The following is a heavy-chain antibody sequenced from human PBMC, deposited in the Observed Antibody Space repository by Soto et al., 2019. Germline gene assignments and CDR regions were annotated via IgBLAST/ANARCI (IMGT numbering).Heavy chain of an antibody. CDR1: KFTFSSYA. CDR2: ISGSGDST. CDR3: AKDQTVTPRALFDY. Sequence: GGSLRLSCATSKFTFSSYAMNWVRQAPGKGLEWVSGISGSGDSTYYADSVKGRFTISRDNSKNTLYLQMNSLRAEDTAVYYCAKDQTVTPRALFDYWGQGTLVTVSS. J-gene: IGHJ4*02. V-gene: IGHV3-23*01. D-gene: IGHD4-4*01.